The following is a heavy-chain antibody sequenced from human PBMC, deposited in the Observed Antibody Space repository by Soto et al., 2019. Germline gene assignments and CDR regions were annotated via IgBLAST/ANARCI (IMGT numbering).Heavy chain of an antibody. CDR3: AGMPYTSGLRFDP. CDR1: GDSYSISTYS. Sequence: SETLSLTCNMSGDSYSISTYSWSWIRQPPGKALQWIGFIYQSGVTSYNPSLSSRVSISLDRSNNQCSLKLKSVTAADTAVYFCAGMPYTSGLRFDPWGPGTLVTVSS. CDR2: IYQSGVT. V-gene: IGHV4-30-2*01. D-gene: IGHD6-19*01. J-gene: IGHJ5*02.